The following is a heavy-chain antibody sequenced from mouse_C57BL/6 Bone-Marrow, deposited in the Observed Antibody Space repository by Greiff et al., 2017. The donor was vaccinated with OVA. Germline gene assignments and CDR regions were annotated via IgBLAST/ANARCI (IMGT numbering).Heavy chain of an antibody. D-gene: IGHD1-1*01. CDR2: IWTGGGT. CDR1: GFSLTSYA. CDR3: ARNPYYYGSSYYYAMDY. Sequence: VQLQESGPGLVAPSQSLSITCTVSGFSLTSYAISWVRQPPGKGLEWLGVIWTGGGTNYNSALKSRLSISKDNSKSQVFLKMNSLQTDDTARYYCARNPYYYGSSYYYAMDYWGQGTSVTVSS. J-gene: IGHJ4*01. V-gene: IGHV2-9-1*01.